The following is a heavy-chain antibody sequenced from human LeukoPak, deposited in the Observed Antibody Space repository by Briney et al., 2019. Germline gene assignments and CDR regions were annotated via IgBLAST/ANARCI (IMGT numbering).Heavy chain of an antibody. Sequence: GESLKISCKGSGYIFSTSWIGWVRQMPGKGLEWMGIIFPGDSDSRYSPSFQGHVTISVDKSISTAYLQWSSLKASDTAMYYCAGAYGDFFYWGQGTLVTVSS. D-gene: IGHD4-17*01. V-gene: IGHV5-51*01. J-gene: IGHJ4*02. CDR2: IFPGDSDS. CDR3: AGAYGDFFY. CDR1: GYIFSTSW.